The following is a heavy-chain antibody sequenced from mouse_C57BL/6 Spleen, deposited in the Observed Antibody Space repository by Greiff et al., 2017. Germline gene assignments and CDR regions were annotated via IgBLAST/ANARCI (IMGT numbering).Heavy chain of an antibody. Sequence: VQLQQSGAELARPGASVKLSCKASGYTFTSYGISWVKQRTGQGLEWIGEIYPRSGNTSYNAKFKGQATLTADKSSSTAYLELRSLTSEDSAVYFCARYDSNYLYYYAMDYWGQGTSVTVSS. J-gene: IGHJ4*01. V-gene: IGHV1-81*01. D-gene: IGHD2-5*01. CDR3: ARYDSNYLYYYAMDY. CDR1: GYTFTSYG. CDR2: IYPRSGNT.